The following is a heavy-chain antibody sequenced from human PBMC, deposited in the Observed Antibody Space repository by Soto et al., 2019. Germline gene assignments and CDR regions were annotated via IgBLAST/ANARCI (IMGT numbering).Heavy chain of an antibody. V-gene: IGHV3-30*03. J-gene: IGHJ4*02. CDR1: GFTFSSYG. CDR2: ISYDGSET. Sequence: GGSLRLSCAASGFTFSSYGMHWVRQAPGKGLEWVAVISYDGSETSYVGSVRGRFTISRDNAKTSLYLQMNSLGAEDTAVYYCARENWFQDYWGQGALVTVSS. D-gene: IGHD3-9*01. CDR3: ARENWFQDY.